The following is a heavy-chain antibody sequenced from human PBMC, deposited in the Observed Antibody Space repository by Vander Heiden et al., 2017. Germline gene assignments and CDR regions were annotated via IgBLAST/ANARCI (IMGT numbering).Heavy chain of an antibody. CDR1: GFPFKNYG. D-gene: IGHD6-19*01. CDR3: ARAGSDIAVAGPFDF. V-gene: IGHV3-33*01. J-gene: IGHJ4*02. CDR2: IWYDGNTK. Sequence: QVQLVESGGGVVQSGRSLRLSCAASGFPFKNYGMHWVRQAPGKGLEWLAIIWYDGNTKDYADSVKGRFTISRDNSKNTLYLEMSSLRVEDTAIYYCARAGSDIAVAGPFDFWGQGTLVTVSS.